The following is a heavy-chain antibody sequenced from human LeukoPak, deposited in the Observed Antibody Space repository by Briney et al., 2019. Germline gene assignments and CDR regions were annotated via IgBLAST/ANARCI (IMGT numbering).Heavy chain of an antibody. CDR3: ASSIFGVVN. CDR2: ISWNSGSI. CDR1: GFTFDDYA. D-gene: IGHD3-3*02. Sequence: GRSLRLSCAASGFTFDDYAMHWVRQAPGKGLEWVSGISWNSGSIGYADSVKGRFTISRDNAKNSLYLQMNSLRAEDTALYYCASSIFGVVNWGQGTLVTVSS. V-gene: IGHV3-9*01. J-gene: IGHJ4*02.